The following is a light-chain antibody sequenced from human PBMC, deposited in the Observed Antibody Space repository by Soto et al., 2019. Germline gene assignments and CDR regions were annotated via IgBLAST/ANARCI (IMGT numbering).Light chain of an antibody. CDR2: DAS. J-gene: IGKJ2*01. V-gene: IGKV3D-20*01. CDR3: QQYSSSPYT. CDR1: QTVSSGY. Sequence: EIVLTQSPVTLSLSPGERATLSCGASQTVSSGYLAWYQQRPGLAPRLLIYDASSRATGIPDRFSGSGSGTDFSLTISILEPEDFAVYYCQQYSSSPYTFGQGTKLEIK.